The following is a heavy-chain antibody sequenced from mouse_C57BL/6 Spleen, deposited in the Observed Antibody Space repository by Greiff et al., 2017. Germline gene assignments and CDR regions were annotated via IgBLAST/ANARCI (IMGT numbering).Heavy chain of an antibody. CDR2: IYPGDGDT. Sequence: VQLQQSGAELVKPGASVKISCKASGYAFSSYWMNWVKQRPGKGLEWIGQIYPGDGDTNYNGKFKGKATLTADKSSSTAYMQLSSLTSEDSAVYFCAREGVVGRGYYAMDYWGQGTSVTVSS. CDR1: GYAFSSYW. J-gene: IGHJ4*01. D-gene: IGHD1-1*01. CDR3: AREGVVGRGYYAMDY. V-gene: IGHV1-80*01.